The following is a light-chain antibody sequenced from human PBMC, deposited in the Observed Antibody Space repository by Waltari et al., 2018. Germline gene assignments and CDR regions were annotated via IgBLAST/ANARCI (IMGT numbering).Light chain of an antibody. CDR2: VNSDGSH. Sequence: LLLTQSPSASASPGAQVKLTCTLSSGHSSTNIARHQQQPEKGPRYLMKVNSDGSHSKGDEIPDRFSGSSSGAERYLTISSLQSEDEADYYCQTGGHGTWVFGGGTKLTVL. CDR1: SGHSSTN. CDR3: QTGGHGTWV. J-gene: IGLJ3*02. V-gene: IGLV4-69*01.